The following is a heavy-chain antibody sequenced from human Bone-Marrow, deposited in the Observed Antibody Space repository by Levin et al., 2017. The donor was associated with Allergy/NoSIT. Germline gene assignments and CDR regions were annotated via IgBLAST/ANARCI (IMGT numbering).Heavy chain of an antibody. CDR3: ARGGEASPIDY. D-gene: IGHD7-27*01. Sequence: KASETLSLTCAVYGGSFSGYYWSWIRQPPGKGLEWIGEINHSGSTNYNPSLKSRVTISVDTSKNQFSLKLSSVTAADTAVYYCARGGEASPIDYWGQGTLVTVSS. CDR2: INHSGST. J-gene: IGHJ4*02. V-gene: IGHV4-34*01. CDR1: GGSFSGYY.